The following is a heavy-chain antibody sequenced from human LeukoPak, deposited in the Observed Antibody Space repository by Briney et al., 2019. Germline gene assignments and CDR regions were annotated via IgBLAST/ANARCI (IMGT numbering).Heavy chain of an antibody. Sequence: TGGSLRLSCAASGFTFSSYAMSWVRQAPGKGLEWVANIKQDGSEKYYVDSVKGRFTISRDNAKNSLYLQMNSLRAEDTAVYYCARGSIAARPRSYYYGMDVWGQGTTVTVSS. J-gene: IGHJ6*02. CDR3: ARGSIAARPRSYYYGMDV. D-gene: IGHD6-6*01. CDR1: GFTFSSYA. CDR2: IKQDGSEK. V-gene: IGHV3-7*01.